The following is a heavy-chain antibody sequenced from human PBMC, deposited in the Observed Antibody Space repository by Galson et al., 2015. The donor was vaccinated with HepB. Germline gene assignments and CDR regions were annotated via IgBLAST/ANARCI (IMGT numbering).Heavy chain of an antibody. J-gene: IGHJ4*02. D-gene: IGHD5-18*01. Sequence: SLRLSCAASGFTFSSYNMNWVRQAPGKGLEWVAVISYDGSNKYHADSVKGRFTISRDNSKNTLYLEMNSLRAEDTAVYYCAKGFRYTAMVNYFDYWGQGILVTVSS. CDR2: ISYDGSNK. CDR3: AKGFRYTAMVNYFDY. V-gene: IGHV3-30*18. CDR1: GFTFSSYN.